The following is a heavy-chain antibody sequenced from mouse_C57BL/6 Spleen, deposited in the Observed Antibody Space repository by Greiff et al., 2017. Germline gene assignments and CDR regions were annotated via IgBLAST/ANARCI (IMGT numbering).Heavy chain of an antibody. Sequence: QVQLQQSGAELMKPGASVKLSCTATGYTFTGYWIDWVKQRPGHGLEWIGEILPGSGSTNYTAKFTGKATFTADTSSSTAYMQLSRLTSEDSAVYYCARANWDGGDYWGQGTSVTVAS. D-gene: IGHD4-1*01. CDR3: ARANWDGGDY. V-gene: IGHV1-9*01. CDR2: ILPGSGST. CDR1: GYTFTGYW. J-gene: IGHJ4*01.